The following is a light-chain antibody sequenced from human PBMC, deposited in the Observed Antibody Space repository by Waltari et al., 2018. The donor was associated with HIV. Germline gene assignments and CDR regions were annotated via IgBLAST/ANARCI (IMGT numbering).Light chain of an antibody. V-gene: IGLV1-40*01. J-gene: IGLJ3*02. CDR1: TSHIRSNHD. CDR3: QSYDNTLSGSRV. Sequence: SVLMQPPSVSGAPGQRVTISCTGNTSHIRSNHDVHRSQHFQGTAPKLLIYGDSIRPSGVPDRFSGSKAGTSASLAITGLQAEDEGYYYCQSYDNTLSGSRVFGGGTKVTVL. CDR2: GDS.